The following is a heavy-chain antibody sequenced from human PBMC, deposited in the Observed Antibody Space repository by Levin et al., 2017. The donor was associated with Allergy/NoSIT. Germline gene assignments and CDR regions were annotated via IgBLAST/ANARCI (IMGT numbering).Heavy chain of an antibody. Sequence: GGSLRLSCAASGFTFSDYYMSWIRQAPGKGLEWLSYISSDSIYITYADSVKGRFTISRDNARNSLYLQMNSLRAEDTAVYYCARAIANGYSYGLGGYWGQGALVTVSS. V-gene: IGHV3-11*05. CDR1: GFTFSDYY. CDR2: ISSDSIYI. D-gene: IGHD5-18*01. J-gene: IGHJ4*02. CDR3: ARAIANGYSYGLGGY.